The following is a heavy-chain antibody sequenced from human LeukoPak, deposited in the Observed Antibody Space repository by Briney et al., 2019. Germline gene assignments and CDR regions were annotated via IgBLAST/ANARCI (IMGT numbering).Heavy chain of an antibody. CDR2: INHSGST. Sequence: PSETLSLTCAVYGDSLSDYYWSWIPQPPGKPLEWIGEINHSGSTNYNPSLKSRVTISVDTSVRQFFLRLSPVTAADTAVYYCARERASNNYYNYSDPWGQGTQVTVSS. D-gene: IGHD1-1*01. V-gene: IGHV4-34*01. CDR1: GDSLSDYY. CDR3: ARERASNNYYNYSDP. J-gene: IGHJ5*02.